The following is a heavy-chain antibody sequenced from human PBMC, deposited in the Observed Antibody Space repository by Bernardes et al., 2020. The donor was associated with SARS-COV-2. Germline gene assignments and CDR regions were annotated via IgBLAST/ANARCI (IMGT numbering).Heavy chain of an antibody. V-gene: IGHV3-30-3*01. J-gene: IGHJ6*02. D-gene: IGHD3-9*01. Sequence: GSLRLSCAASGFTFSSYAMHWVRQAPGKGLEWVAVISYDGSNKYYADSVKGRFTISRDNSKNTLYLQMNSLRAEDTAVYYCAREDYDILTGYLSASYGMDVWGQGTTVTVSS. CDR2: ISYDGSNK. CDR1: GFTFSSYA. CDR3: AREDYDILTGYLSASYGMDV.